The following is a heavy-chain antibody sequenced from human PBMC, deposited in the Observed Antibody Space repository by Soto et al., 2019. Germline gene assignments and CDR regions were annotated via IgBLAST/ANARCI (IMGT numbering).Heavy chain of an antibody. J-gene: IGHJ4*02. CDR1: GFNFISYE. CDR2: IGYSGSTT. Sequence: PGGSVRLSCAASGFNFISYEMNWVRQAPGKGLEWVSYIGYSGSTTYYADSVKGRFTISRNNAKNSLYLQMNSLRAEDTAVYCCARVSSSGWYPVNYWGQGTLVTVSS. CDR3: ARVSSSGWYPVNY. D-gene: IGHD6-19*01. V-gene: IGHV3-48*03.